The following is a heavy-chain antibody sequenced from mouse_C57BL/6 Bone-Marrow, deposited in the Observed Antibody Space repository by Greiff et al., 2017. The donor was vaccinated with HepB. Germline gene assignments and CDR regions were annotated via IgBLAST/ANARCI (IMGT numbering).Heavy chain of an antibody. J-gene: IGHJ4*01. V-gene: IGHV1-20*01. CDR3: ARDDGYPYYAMDY. Sequence: EVKVVESGPELVKPGDSVKISCKASGYSFTGYFMNWVMQSHGKSLEWIGRINPYNGDTFYNQKFKGKATLTVDKSSRTAHMELRSLTSEDSAVYYCARDDGYPYYAMDYWGQGTSVTVSS. CDR2: INPYNGDT. D-gene: IGHD2-3*01. CDR1: GYSFTGYF.